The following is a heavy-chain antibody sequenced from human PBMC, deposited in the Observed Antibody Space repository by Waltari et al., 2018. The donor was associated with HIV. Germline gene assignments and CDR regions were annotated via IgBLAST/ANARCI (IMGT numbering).Heavy chain of an antibody. Sequence: QVQLIQQGAEAKKPGASATVSRTVFGYTLTDLSMYLVRQAPGKGREWMGGFDPEDDETIYAQKVQGRVTMTEDTSTDSAYMELSSLTSEDTAVYYCATGGGTTSIQLYDLDVWGQGTTVTVSS. V-gene: IGHV1-24*01. CDR3: ATGGGTTSIQLYDLDV. CDR2: FDPEDDET. J-gene: IGHJ6*02. CDR1: GYTLTDLS. D-gene: IGHD1-26*01.